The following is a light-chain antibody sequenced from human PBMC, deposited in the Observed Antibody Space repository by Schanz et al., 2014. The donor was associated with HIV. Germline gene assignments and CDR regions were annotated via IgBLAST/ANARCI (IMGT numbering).Light chain of an antibody. J-gene: IGLJ3*02. CDR1: SSNIKINA. CDR2: NSY. Sequence: QSVLTQPPSASGTPGQRVTISCSGSSSNIKINAVNWYQQLPGTGPKLLIYNSYHRPSGVPDRFSGPESGTSASLAISGLQSEDEADYYCGTWDDSLNGWVFGGGTKLTVL. CDR3: GTWDDSLNGWV. V-gene: IGLV1-44*01.